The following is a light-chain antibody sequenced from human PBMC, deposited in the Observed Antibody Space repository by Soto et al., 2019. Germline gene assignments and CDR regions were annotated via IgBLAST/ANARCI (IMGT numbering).Light chain of an antibody. CDR2: GAS. CDR3: QQYNNWPPWT. Sequence: EMVMTQSPATLSVSPGDRATLSCMASQSVGSNLAWYQQKPGQAPRLLIYGASTRATDIPARFSGSGSGTEFTLTINSLQSEDFAVYYCQQYNNWPPWTFGQGTKVEIK. V-gene: IGKV3-15*01. CDR1: QSVGSN. J-gene: IGKJ1*01.